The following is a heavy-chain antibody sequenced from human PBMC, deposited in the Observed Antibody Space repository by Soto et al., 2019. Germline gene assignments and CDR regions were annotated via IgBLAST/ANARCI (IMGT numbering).Heavy chain of an antibody. CDR3: ARDALGFDP. CDR1: GXXFXXXG. J-gene: IGHJ5*02. CDR2: ISAYNGNT. V-gene: IGHV1-18*01. Sequence: XSCXASGXXFXXXGXSWVRQAPGQGLEWMGWISAYNGNTNYAQKLQGRVTMTTDTSTSTAYMELRSLSSDDTAVYYCARDALGFDPWGQGTLVTVSS.